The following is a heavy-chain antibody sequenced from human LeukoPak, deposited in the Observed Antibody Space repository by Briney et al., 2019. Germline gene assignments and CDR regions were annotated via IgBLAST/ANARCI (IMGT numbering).Heavy chain of an antibody. Sequence: GRSLRLSCATSGFTFDDSAMHWVRQAPGKGVEWVAGINWNRRKIGYADSVRGRFTISTDSAKNSLYLQMNSLRPEDTALYYCVKDKTAWLFGGEYYHYGMDVWGQGTTVIVSS. J-gene: IGHJ6*02. D-gene: IGHD3-22*01. CDR2: INWNRRKI. CDR3: VKDKTAWLFGGEYYHYGMDV. V-gene: IGHV3-9*01. CDR1: GFTFDDSA.